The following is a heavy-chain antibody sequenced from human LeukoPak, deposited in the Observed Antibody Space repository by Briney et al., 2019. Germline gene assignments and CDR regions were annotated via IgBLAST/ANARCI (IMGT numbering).Heavy chain of an antibody. D-gene: IGHD2-15*01. CDR3: AKVSRYCSGGSCYYHPFDY. CDR2: ISGSGGST. CDR1: GFTFSSYA. V-gene: IGHV3-23*01. Sequence: HPGGSLRLSCVASGFTFSSYAMSWVGQAPGKGLEWVSVISGSGGSTYYADSVKGRFTISRDNSKNTLYLQMNSLRAEDTAVYYCAKVSRYCSGGSCYYHPFDYWGQGTLVTVSS. J-gene: IGHJ4*02.